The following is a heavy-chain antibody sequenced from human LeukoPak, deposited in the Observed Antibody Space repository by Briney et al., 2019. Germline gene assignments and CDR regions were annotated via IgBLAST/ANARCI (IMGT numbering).Heavy chain of an antibody. V-gene: IGHV1-18*01. CDR2: ISAYKGNT. Sequence: ASVKVSCKASGYTFSTYGISWVRQAPGQGLEWMGWISAYKGNTYYAQKLQGRVTMTTDTSTSTAYMELRSLRSDDTAIYYCARDLYYYGSGSYYDVFDAWGQGTMVTVSS. J-gene: IGHJ3*01. CDR1: GYTFSTYG. CDR3: ARDLYYYGSGSYYDVFDA. D-gene: IGHD3-10*01.